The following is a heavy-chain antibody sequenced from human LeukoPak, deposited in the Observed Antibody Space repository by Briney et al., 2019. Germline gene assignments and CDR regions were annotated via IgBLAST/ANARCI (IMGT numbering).Heavy chain of an antibody. Sequence: SETLSLTCTVSGYSISSGYYWGWIRQPPGKGLEWIGTIYHNGNTYYNPSLKSRVTISVDTSKNQFSLKLSSVTAADTAVYYCARVMVVPYYYYYMDVWDKGTTVTVSS. CDR2: IYHNGNT. CDR3: ARVMVVPYYYYYMDV. CDR1: GYSISSGYY. V-gene: IGHV4-38-2*02. D-gene: IGHD3-10*01. J-gene: IGHJ6*03.